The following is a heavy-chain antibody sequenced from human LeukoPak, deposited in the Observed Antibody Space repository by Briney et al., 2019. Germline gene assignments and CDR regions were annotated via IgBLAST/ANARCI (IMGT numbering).Heavy chain of an antibody. J-gene: IGHJ4*02. CDR1: GFTFSSSA. CDR2: ISNNGGYT. D-gene: IGHD2-15*01. Sequence: PGGSLRLSCAASGFTFSSSAMSWVRQAPGKGLEWVSAISNNGGYTYYADSVQGRFTISRDNSKSTLCLQMNSLRAEDTAVYYCAKQLGYCSDGICYFPYWGQGTLVTVSS. V-gene: IGHV3-23*01. CDR3: AKQLGYCSDGICYFPY.